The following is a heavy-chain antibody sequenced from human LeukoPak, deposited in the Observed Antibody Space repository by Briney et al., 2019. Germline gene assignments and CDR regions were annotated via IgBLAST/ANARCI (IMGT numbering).Heavy chain of an antibody. V-gene: IGHV4-38-2*02. J-gene: IGHJ4*02. D-gene: IGHD4-17*01. Sequence: SETLSLTCTVSGYSISSGYYWGWIRQPPGKGLEWIGTIHHSGSTNYNPSLKSRVTIAVDTSKNQFSLKLSSVTAADTAVYYCASRKNGDPSEDYWGQGTLVTVSS. CDR2: IHHSGST. CDR3: ASRKNGDPSEDY. CDR1: GYSISSGYY.